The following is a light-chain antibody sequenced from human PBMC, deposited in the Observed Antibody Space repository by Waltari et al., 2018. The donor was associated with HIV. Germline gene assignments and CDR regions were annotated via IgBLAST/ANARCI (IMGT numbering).Light chain of an antibody. Sequence: QSVLTPSPSASGTPGQRVIISCSGSSSNIGSNSVNWYQQLPGTAPKLLIYSNNERPSGVPDRFSGSKSGTSASLAISGLQSEDEADYHCAAWDDSLNGPVFGGGTKLTVL. CDR3: AAWDDSLNGPV. CDR1: SSNIGSNS. CDR2: SNN. J-gene: IGLJ2*01. V-gene: IGLV1-44*01.